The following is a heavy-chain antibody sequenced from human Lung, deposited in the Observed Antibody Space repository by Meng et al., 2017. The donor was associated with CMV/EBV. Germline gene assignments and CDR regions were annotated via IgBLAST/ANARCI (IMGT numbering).Heavy chain of an antibody. CDR3: ARATGGNGLVAYYYYGLDV. V-gene: IGHV4-59*01. J-gene: IGHJ6*02. CDR2: IYYTGST. CDR1: GGSISGYY. Sequence: SXTLSLXCAVSGGSISGYYWSWIRQPPGKGLEWIGYIYYTGSTNYNPSLKSRVTISLDTSKNQFSLKLRSVTAADTAVYYCARATGGNGLVAYYYYGLDVWGQGXTVTVSS. D-gene: IGHD5-12*01.